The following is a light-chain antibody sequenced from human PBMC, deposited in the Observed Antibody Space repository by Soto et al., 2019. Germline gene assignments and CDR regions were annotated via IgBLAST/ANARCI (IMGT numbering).Light chain of an antibody. CDR1: QGISNH. CDR2: AAS. CDR3: QEYNSAPRT. J-gene: IGKJ1*01. Sequence: DIQMTQAPSSQSASVGDRVTMTCRASQGISNHLVWYQQKPGKVPKLLIYAASTLQSGVPSRFSGSGSGTDFTLTISSLQPEDVATYYCQEYNSAPRTFGQGTKVEIK. V-gene: IGKV1-27*01.